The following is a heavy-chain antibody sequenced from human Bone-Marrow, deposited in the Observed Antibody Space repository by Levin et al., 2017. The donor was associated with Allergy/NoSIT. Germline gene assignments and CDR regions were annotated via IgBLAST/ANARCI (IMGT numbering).Heavy chain of an antibody. D-gene: IGHD3-10*01. J-gene: IGHJ4*02. Sequence: PSETLSLTCTVSGGSISSYYWSWIRQPPGKGLEWIGYIYYSGSTNYNPSLRSRVIISVDTSKNQFSLKLSSVTAADTAVYYCARGSHYGSGSYYFDYWGQETLVTVSS. CDR2: IYYSGST. V-gene: IGHV4-59*01. CDR3: ARGSHYGSGSYYFDY. CDR1: GGSISSYY.